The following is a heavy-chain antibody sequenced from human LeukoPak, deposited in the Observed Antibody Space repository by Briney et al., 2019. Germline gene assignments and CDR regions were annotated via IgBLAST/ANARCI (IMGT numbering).Heavy chain of an antibody. V-gene: IGHV3-9*01. CDR1: GFTFDDYA. CDR2: ISWNSGSI. CDR3: AKDSYSSSWYSPLFDY. Sequence: PGGSLRLSCAASGFTFDDYAMHWVRQAPGKGLEWVSGISWNSGSIGYADSVKGRFTISRDNAKNSLYLQMNSLRAEDTALYYCAKDSYSSSWYSPLFDYWGQGTLVTVSS. D-gene: IGHD6-13*01. J-gene: IGHJ4*02.